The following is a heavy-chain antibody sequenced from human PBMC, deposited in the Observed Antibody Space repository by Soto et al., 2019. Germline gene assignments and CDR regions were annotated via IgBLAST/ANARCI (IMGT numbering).Heavy chain of an antibody. V-gene: IGHV3-64*01. CDR1: GFTFSSYA. Sequence: GGSLRLSCAASGFTFSSYAMHWVRQAPGKGLEYVSAISSNGGSTYYANSVKGRFTISRDNSKNTLYLQMGSLRAEDMAVYYCARGQLVRDYLAYWGRGTLVTVSS. CDR3: ARGQLVRDYLAY. J-gene: IGHJ4*02. CDR2: ISSNGGST. D-gene: IGHD6-6*01.